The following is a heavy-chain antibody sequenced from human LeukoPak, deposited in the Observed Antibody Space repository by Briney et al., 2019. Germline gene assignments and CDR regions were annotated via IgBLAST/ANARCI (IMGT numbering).Heavy chain of an antibody. J-gene: IGHJ4*02. CDR2: IYYSGST. CDR3: ARASPVDTAMGHFDY. D-gene: IGHD5-18*01. V-gene: IGHV4-59*01. CDR1: GGSISSYY. Sequence: PSETLSLTCTVSGGSISSYYWSWIRQPPGKGLEWIGYIYYSGSTNYNPSLKSRVTISVDTSKNQFSLKLSSVTAADTAVYYCARASPVDTAMGHFDYWGQGTLVTVSS.